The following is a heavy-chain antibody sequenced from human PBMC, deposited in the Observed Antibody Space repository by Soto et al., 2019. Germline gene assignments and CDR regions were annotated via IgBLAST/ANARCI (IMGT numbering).Heavy chain of an antibody. J-gene: IGHJ6*03. Sequence: PAQTLSRTCAISGDSVSSNSAAWNWIRQSPSRGLEWLGRTYYRSRWYNDYAVSVKSRITVNPDTSKNQFSLHLNSVTPEDTAVYYCAGTTSHQWYYMDVCDKGTTVTVSS. CDR3: AGTTSHQWYYMDV. D-gene: IGHD1-7*01. V-gene: IGHV6-1*01. CDR1: GDSVSSNSAA. CDR2: TYYRSRWYN.